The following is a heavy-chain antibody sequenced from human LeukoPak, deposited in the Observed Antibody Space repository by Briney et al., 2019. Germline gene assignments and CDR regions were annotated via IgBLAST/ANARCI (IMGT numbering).Heavy chain of an antibody. V-gene: IGHV3-74*01. Sequence: GGSLRLSCAASGFTFSSHWMHWVRQGPGKGLVWVSRINSDGSRTNYADSVKGRFTISRDSAKNTLYLQMNSLRAEDTAVYYCAREVGDYYDSSGSFCYWGQGTLVTVSS. D-gene: IGHD3-22*01. CDR2: INSDGSRT. CDR1: GFTFSSHW. CDR3: AREVGDYYDSSGSFCY. J-gene: IGHJ4*02.